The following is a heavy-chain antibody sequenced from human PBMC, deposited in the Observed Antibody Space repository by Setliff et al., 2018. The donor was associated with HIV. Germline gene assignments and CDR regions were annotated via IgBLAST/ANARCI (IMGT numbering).Heavy chain of an antibody. V-gene: IGHV4-61*05. D-gene: IGHD4-17*01. Sequence: SETLSLTCTVSGGSISSSSYYWGWIRQPPGKGLEWIGYIYYTGSTYYNPSLKSRVSISVDKSKNQFSLNLSSVTAADSAIYYCARGHYGEWGQGTLVTV. CDR2: IYYTGST. J-gene: IGHJ4*02. CDR1: GGSISSSSYY. CDR3: ARGHYGE.